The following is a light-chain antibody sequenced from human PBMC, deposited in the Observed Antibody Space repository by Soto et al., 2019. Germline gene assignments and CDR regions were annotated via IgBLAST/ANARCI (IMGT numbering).Light chain of an antibody. CDR3: QQCDSLPLT. J-gene: IGKJ4*01. Sequence: IQMTQSQYSLSASVGDRVTITCQASQDISNYLNWYQQNVGKAPKLLIYGASNLETGVPLRFSGSGSGTEFNFTISSLQPEDIAVYFCQQCDSLPLTFGGGTMVDVK. CDR2: GAS. V-gene: IGKV1-33*01. CDR1: QDISNY.